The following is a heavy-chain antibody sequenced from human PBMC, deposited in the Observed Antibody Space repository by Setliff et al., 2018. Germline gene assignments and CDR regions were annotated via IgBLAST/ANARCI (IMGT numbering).Heavy chain of an antibody. Sequence: PSETLSLTCTVSGGSISSSSYYWGWIRQPPGKGLEWIGSIYHSGSTYYNPSLKSRVTMSVDTSKNQFSLKLSSETAADTAVYYCARLGYSRGPPVYYFDYWGQGTLVTVSS. J-gene: IGHJ4*02. CDR2: IYHSGST. V-gene: IGHV4-39*01. D-gene: IGHD5-12*01. CDR3: ARLGYSRGPPVYYFDY. CDR1: GGSISSSSYY.